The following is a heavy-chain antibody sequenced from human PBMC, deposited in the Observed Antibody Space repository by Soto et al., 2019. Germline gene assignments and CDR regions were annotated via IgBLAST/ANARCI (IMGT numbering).Heavy chain of an antibody. J-gene: IGHJ4*02. V-gene: IGHV3-30-3*01. CDR1: GFTFSSYA. Sequence: QVQLVESGGGVVQPGRSLRLSCAASGFTFSSYAMHWVRQAPGKGLEWVAVISYDGSNKYYADSVTGRFTISRDNSKNTLYLQMNSLRAEDTAVYYCAREKAVAGPFDYWGQGTLVTVSS. CDR3: AREKAVAGPFDY. CDR2: ISYDGSNK. D-gene: IGHD6-19*01.